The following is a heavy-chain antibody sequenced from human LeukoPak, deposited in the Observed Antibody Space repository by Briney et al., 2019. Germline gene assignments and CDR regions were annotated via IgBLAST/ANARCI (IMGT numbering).Heavy chain of an antibody. CDR3: ARDQYSGLYGNDYYYYMDV. Sequence: PGGSPRLSCAASGFTFSDYNMNWVRQAPGKAMEWVSSITSIGTYIFYADSVKGRFTISRDNAKNSLYLQMDSLGPEDTAVYYCARDQYSGLYGNDYYYYMDVWGKGTTVTISS. CDR1: GFTFSDYN. J-gene: IGHJ6*03. D-gene: IGHD1-26*01. CDR2: ITSIGTYI. V-gene: IGHV3-21*01.